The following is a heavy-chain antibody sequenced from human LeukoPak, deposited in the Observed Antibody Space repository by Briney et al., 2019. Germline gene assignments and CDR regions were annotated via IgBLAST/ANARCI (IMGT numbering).Heavy chain of an antibody. CDR3: ARDSGTTGEVKFDP. CDR2: INHSGST. Sequence: SETLSLTCTVYGGSFSGYYWSWIRQPPGKGLEWIGEINHSGSTNYNPSLKSRVTISVDTSKDQFSLKLSSVTAANTAVYYCARDSGTTGEVKFDPWGQGTLVTVSS. J-gene: IGHJ5*02. CDR1: GGSFSGYY. D-gene: IGHD3-10*01. V-gene: IGHV4-34*01.